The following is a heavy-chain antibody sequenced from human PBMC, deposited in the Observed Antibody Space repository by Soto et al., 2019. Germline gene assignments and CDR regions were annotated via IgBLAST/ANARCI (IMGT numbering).Heavy chain of an antibody. CDR3: ARGESSKLDF. J-gene: IGHJ1*01. Sequence: PSQTLSLTCVISGDSVSSNSVTWNWIRQSPSRGLEWLGRTYYRSKWSNDFAESVKSRITINPDTSKNHFSLQLSSVTPEDTAVYYCARGESSKLDFWGRGKLVIVSS. CDR1: GDSVSSNSVT. V-gene: IGHV6-1*01. CDR2: TYYRSKWSN. D-gene: IGHD3-22*01.